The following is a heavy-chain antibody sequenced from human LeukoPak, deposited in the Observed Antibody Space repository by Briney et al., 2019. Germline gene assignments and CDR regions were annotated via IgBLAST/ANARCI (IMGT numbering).Heavy chain of an antibody. CDR3: ARGFRNGPFDC. J-gene: IGHJ4*02. D-gene: IGHD5-24*01. Sequence: PGGSLRLSCEASGFTFDDYGMSWVRQPPGKGLEWVSGFNRNGGSTDYADSVKGRFTISRDNAKNSHFLQMNSLRVEDTALYYCARGFRNGPFDCWDQGTLVTVSS. CDR2: FNRNGGST. CDR1: GFTFDDYG. V-gene: IGHV3-20*04.